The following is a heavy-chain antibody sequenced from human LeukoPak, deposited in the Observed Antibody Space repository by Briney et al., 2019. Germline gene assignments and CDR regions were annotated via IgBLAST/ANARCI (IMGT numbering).Heavy chain of an antibody. CDR1: GFTFRIHA. V-gene: IGHV3-23*01. CDR2: IGSGDDL. CDR3: AKDATPGNSVYDHFDY. Sequence: GGSLRLSCAASGFTFRIHAMSWVRPAPGKGLEWVSTIGSGDDLHYADSVKGRFTVSRDDPQNTLYLQMNSLRAEDAAIYYCAKDATPGNSVYDHFDYWGQGTLVTVSS. D-gene: IGHD5/OR15-5a*01. J-gene: IGHJ4*02.